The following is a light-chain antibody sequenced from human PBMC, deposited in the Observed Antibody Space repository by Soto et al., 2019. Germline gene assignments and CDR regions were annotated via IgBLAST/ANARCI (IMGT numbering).Light chain of an antibody. J-gene: IGLJ2*01. V-gene: IGLV2-8*01. CDR3: SSYSGTNTVL. Sequence: QSALTQPPSASGSPGQSVTISCTGTSSDIGGYNYVSWYQQHPGKAPKFLIYEVTKRPSGVSDRFSGSKSGNTASLTVSGLQAEDEADYYCSSYSGTNTVLFGGGTKVTVL. CDR1: SSDIGGYNY. CDR2: EVT.